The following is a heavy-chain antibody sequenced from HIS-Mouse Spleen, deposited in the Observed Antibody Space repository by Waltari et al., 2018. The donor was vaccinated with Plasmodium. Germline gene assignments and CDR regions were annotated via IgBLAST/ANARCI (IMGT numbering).Heavy chain of an antibody. CDR2: IKQDGSEK. CDR3: ASSWYWYFDL. J-gene: IGHJ2*01. D-gene: IGHD6-13*01. V-gene: IGHV3-7*01. Sequence: EVQLVESGGGLVQPGGSRRLSWAASGFPFGSYWMSLVRQATGKGLEWVANIKQDGSEKYYVDSVKGRFTISRDNAKNSLYLQMNSLRAEDTAVYYCASSWYWYFDLWGRGTLVTVSS. CDR1: GFPFGSYW.